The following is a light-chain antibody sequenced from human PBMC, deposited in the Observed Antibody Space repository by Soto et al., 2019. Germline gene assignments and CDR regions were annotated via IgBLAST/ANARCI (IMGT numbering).Light chain of an antibody. CDR2: DVN. CDR1: SSDVGGYNY. Sequence: QSALTQPRSVSGSPGQSVTIFCTGTSSDVGGYNYVSWYQHHPGKAPKFMIYDVNKRPSGVPDRFSGSKSGNTASLTISGLQAEDEADYYCCSYAGSYALVFGGGTKVTVL. J-gene: IGLJ3*02. CDR3: CSYAGSYALV. V-gene: IGLV2-11*01.